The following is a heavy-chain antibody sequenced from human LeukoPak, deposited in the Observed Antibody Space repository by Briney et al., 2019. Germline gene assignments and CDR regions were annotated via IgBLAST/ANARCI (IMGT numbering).Heavy chain of an antibody. J-gene: IGHJ4*02. CDR1: GFTFSNYG. V-gene: IGHV3-30*02. Sequence: GGSLRLSCAASGFTFSNYGMHWVRQAPGKGLEWVAFVRYDESTKFYADSVKGRFTISRDNSKTTLYLQMNSLRAEDTAVYYCAKDVPAAYFDYWGQGTLITVSS. CDR3: AKDVPAAYFDY. D-gene: IGHD2-2*01. CDR2: VRYDESTK.